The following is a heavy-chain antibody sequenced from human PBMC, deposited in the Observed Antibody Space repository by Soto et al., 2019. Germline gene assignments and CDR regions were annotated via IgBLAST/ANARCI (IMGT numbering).Heavy chain of an antibody. D-gene: IGHD2-2*01. J-gene: IGHJ4*02. CDR3: ARDSCSSTSCYGLY. CDR1: GGSISSSNW. CDR2: IYHRGST. Sequence: SETLSLTCAVSGGSISSSNWWSWVRQPPGKGLEWIGEIYHRGSTNYNPSLKSRVTISVDKSKNQFSLKLSSVTAADTAVYYCARDSCSSTSCYGLYWGQGTLVTVSS. V-gene: IGHV4-4*02.